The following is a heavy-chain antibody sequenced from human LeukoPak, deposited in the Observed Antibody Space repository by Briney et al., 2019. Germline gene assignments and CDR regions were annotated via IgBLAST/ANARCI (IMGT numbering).Heavy chain of an antibody. Sequence: SETLSLTCTVSGGSISSSSYYWGWIRQPPGKGLEWIRSIYYSGSTYYNPSLKSRVTISVDTSKNQFSLKLSSVTAADTAVYYCARDHYDILTGYWGDYYYMDVWGKGTTVTVSS. D-gene: IGHD3-9*01. J-gene: IGHJ6*03. CDR2: IYYSGST. CDR1: GGSISSSSYY. V-gene: IGHV4-39*07. CDR3: ARDHYDILTGYWGDYYYMDV.